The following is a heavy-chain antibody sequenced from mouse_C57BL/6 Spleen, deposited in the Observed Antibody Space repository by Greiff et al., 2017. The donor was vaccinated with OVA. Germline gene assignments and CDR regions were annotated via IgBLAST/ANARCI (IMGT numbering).Heavy chain of an antibody. CDR1: GFSFNTYA. CDR2: IRSKSNNYAT. J-gene: IGHJ2*01. CDR3: VRQGYYGSSPDY. V-gene: IGHV10-1*01. D-gene: IGHD1-1*01. Sequence: EVQLVESGGGLVQPKGSLKLSCAASGFSFNTYAMNWVRQAPGKGLEWVARIRSKSNNYATYYADSVKDRFTISRDDSESMLYLQMNNLKTEDTAMYYCVRQGYYGSSPDYWGKGTTLTVSS.